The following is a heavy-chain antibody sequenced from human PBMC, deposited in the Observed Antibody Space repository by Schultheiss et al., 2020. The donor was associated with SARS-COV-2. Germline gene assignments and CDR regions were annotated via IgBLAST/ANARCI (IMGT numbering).Heavy chain of an antibody. CDR2: INHSGST. J-gene: IGHJ6*02. D-gene: IGHD3-9*01. CDR1: GGSFSGYY. V-gene: IGHV4-34*01. Sequence: SETLSLTCAVSGGSFSGYYWSWIRQPPGKGLEWIGEINHSGSTNYNPSLKSRVTISVDTSKNQFSLKLSSVTAADTAVYYCARDSYDILTGPLGMDVWGQGTTVTVSS. CDR3: ARDSYDILTGPLGMDV.